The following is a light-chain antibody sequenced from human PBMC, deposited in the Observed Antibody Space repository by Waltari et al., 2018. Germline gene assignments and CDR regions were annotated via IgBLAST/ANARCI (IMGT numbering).Light chain of an antibody. CDR1: QGISSR. Sequence: DIQIPQSPSFVSASVGDRVTITFRASQGISSRLDWYQQKPGKAPNLLIYTASTLQSWVPSRFSGSGSGTEFTLIITTLQPEDFATYFCLQAYSFPRTFGQGTKLEIK. J-gene: IGKJ2*01. CDR3: LQAYSFPRT. V-gene: IGKV1-12*01. CDR2: TAS.